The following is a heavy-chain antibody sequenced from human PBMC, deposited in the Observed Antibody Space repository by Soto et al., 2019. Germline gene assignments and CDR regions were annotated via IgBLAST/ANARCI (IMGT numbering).Heavy chain of an antibody. Sequence: SATLSLTCAVHGGSFRGYHWTWIRQPPGKGLEWIGEINNSGSTNDNPSLKSRVTISRDTSKNQFSLSLSSVTAADTDIYYCARGGYTSGWFRFWGQGSLVTVSS. D-gene: IGHD6-19*01. CDR1: GGSFRGYH. CDR2: INNSGST. V-gene: IGHV4-34*01. CDR3: ARGGYTSGWFRF. J-gene: IGHJ4*02.